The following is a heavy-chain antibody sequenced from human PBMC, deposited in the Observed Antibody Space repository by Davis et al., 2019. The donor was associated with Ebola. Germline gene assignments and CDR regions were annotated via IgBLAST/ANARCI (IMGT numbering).Heavy chain of an antibody. CDR3: TTPGGQDSGYDVFDI. V-gene: IGHV1-46*03. D-gene: IGHD5-12*01. J-gene: IGHJ3*02. Sequence: ASVKVSCKASGYTFTNYYMHWVRQAPGQGLEWMGMINPNDGRTIYAQNFQGRVTVTRDTSKTTVYMDLSSLRSKDTALYYCTTPGGQDSGYDVFDIWGQGTMVTVSS. CDR2: INPNDGRT. CDR1: GYTFTNYY.